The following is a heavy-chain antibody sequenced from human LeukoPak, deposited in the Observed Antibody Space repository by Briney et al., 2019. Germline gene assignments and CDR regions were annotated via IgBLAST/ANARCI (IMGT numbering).Heavy chain of an antibody. Sequence: GGSLRLSCAASGFTFSGYSMNWVRQAPGKGLEWVSSISSSSSYIYYADSVKGRFTISRDNAKNSLYLQMNSLRAEDTAVYYCAREYDYVWGSYRSFDYWGQGTLVTVSS. CDR3: AREYDYVWGSYRSFDY. CDR2: ISSSSSYI. J-gene: IGHJ4*02. CDR1: GFTFSGYS. V-gene: IGHV3-21*01. D-gene: IGHD3-16*02.